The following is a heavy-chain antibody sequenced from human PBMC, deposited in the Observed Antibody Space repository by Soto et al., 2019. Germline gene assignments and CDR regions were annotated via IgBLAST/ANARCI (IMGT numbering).Heavy chain of an antibody. CDR3: ARRGYCSSTSCYLNSRADY. CDR2: IYPGDSDT. Sequence: GESLKIPCKGSGYSFTSYWIGWVRQMPGKGLEWMGIIYPGDSDTRYSPSFQGQVTISADKSISTAYLQWSSLKASDTAMYYCARRGYCSSTSCYLNSRADYWGQGTLVTVSS. CDR1: GYSFTSYW. V-gene: IGHV5-51*01. J-gene: IGHJ4*02. D-gene: IGHD2-2*01.